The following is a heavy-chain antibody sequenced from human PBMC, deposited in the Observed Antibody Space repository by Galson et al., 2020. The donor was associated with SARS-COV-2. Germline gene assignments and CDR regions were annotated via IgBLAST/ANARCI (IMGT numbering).Heavy chain of an antibody. CDR1: GFTFSSYA. CDR3: ARPSERWLQYVSPVEY. J-gene: IGHJ4*02. D-gene: IGHD5-12*01. CDR2: ISYDGSNK. Sequence: LSLTCAATGFTFSSYAMPWIRQAPGKGLEWVAVISYDGSNKNYADSVKGRFTISRDDSKNTLYLQMSSLRPEDTAVYYCARPSERWLQYVSPVEYWGQGALVIGSS. V-gene: IGHV3-30-3*01.